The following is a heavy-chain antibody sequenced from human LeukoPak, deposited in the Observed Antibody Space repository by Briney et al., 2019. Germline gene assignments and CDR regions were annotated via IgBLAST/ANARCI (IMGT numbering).Heavy chain of an antibody. Sequence: PSETLSLTCTVSGVSISSYYWIWIRQPAGKGLEWIGRIYTSGSTNYNPSLKSRVTMSVDTSKNQFSLKLSSVTAADTAVYYCARDSPRYCSGGSCYSYMSAFDIWGQGTMVTVSS. V-gene: IGHV4-4*07. CDR3: ARDSPRYCSGGSCYSYMSAFDI. CDR2: IYTSGST. J-gene: IGHJ3*02. D-gene: IGHD2-15*01. CDR1: GVSISSYY.